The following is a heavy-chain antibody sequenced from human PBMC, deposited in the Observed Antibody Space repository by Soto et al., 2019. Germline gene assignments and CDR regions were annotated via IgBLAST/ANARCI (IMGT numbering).Heavy chain of an antibody. Sequence: GWSXRLSCSPSGFIFIDYEINLVRHAPGKGLEFVSYINIRADIIYYADSVNGRFTISRYNAKNSLYLQMNSLRAEDTAVYYFGNLIENRGQGTLV. CDR2: INIRADII. V-gene: IGHV3-48*03. CDR1: GFIFIDYE. D-gene: IGHD2-8*01. J-gene: IGHJ4*02. CDR3: GNLIEN.